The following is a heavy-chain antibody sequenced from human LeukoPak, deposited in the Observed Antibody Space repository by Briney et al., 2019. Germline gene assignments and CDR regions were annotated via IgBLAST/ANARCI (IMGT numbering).Heavy chain of an antibody. CDR1: GGSFSGYY. CDR3: AKSNGYGLIDI. J-gene: IGHJ3*02. D-gene: IGHD3-10*01. CDR2: VYYSGST. V-gene: IGHV4-34*11. Sequence: SETLSLTCAVYGGSFSGYYRSWIRQPPGKGLEWIGYVYYSGSTNYNPSLKSRVTISVDTSKNQFSLRLNSVTAADTAVYYCAKSNGYGLIDIWGQGTMVTVSS.